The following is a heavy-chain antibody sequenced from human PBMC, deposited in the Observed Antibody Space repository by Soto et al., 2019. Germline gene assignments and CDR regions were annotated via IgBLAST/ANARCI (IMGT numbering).Heavy chain of an antibody. Sequence: EVQLVESGGDLVQPGGSLRLSCAASGFTFSNYDMHWVRQATGKGLEWVSTISTAGKTYSPGSVKGRFTISRENAKNSLYLQMNSLRVDDTAVYYCARGRDSGLYYFDYWGRGTLVTVSS. CDR1: GFTFSNYD. J-gene: IGHJ4*02. D-gene: IGHD2-21*01. V-gene: IGHV3-13*01. CDR3: ARGRDSGLYYFDY. CDR2: ISTAGKT.